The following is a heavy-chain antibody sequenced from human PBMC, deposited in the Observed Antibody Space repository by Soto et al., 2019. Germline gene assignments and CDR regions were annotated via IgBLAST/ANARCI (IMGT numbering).Heavy chain of an antibody. D-gene: IGHD3-10*01. J-gene: IGHJ6*02. CDR3: ARDGDGSGSYYNSGMDV. V-gene: IGHV1-69*08. CDR2: IIPILGIA. CDR1: GGTFSSYT. Sequence: QVQLVQSGAEVKKPGSSVKVSCKASGGTFSSYTISWVRQAPGQGLEWMGRIIPILGIANYAQKFQGRVTITAXXSXSXVYMELSSLRSEDTAVYYCARDGDGSGSYYNSGMDVWGQGTTVTVSS.